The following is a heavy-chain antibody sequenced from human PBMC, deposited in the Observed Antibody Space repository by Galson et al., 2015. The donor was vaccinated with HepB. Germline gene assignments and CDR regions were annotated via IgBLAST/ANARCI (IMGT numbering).Heavy chain of an antibody. Sequence: SVKVSCKASGGTFSSYTISWVRQAPGQGLEWMGRIIPILGIANYAQKFQGRVTITADKSTSTAYMELSSLRSEDTAVYYCATSRGDLLSAYITTLKHYFDYWGQGTLVTVSS. CDR2: IIPILGIA. CDR1: GGTFSSYT. CDR3: ATSRGDLLSAYITTLKHYFDY. D-gene: IGHD3-10*01. J-gene: IGHJ4*02. V-gene: IGHV1-69*02.